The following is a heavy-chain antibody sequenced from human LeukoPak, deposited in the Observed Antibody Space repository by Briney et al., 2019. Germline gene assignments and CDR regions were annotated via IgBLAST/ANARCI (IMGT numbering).Heavy chain of an antibody. CDR3: VKGLDYSSSQMDS. CDR1: GVTFKSYA. D-gene: IGHD6-6*01. J-gene: IGHJ4*02. Sequence: GGSLRLSCSASGVTFKSYAMRWVREAPGEGLGYVSSINTNGANTYYADSVKGRFTISRDNSRNTVYVQMNSLTPEDTAVYYCVKGLDYSSSQMDSWGQGTLVTVSS. V-gene: IGHV3-64*05. CDR2: INTNGANT.